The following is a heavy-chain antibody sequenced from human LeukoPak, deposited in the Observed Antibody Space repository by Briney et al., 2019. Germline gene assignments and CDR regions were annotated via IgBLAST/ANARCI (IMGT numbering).Heavy chain of an antibody. CDR2: INPNSGGT. J-gene: IGHJ6*03. V-gene: IGHV1-2*02. Sequence: GASVKVSCKASGYTFTGYYMHWVRRAPGQGLEWMGWINPNSGGTNYAQKFQGRVTMTRDTSISTAYMELSRLRSDDTAVYYCARDPGIAAAGTDYYYYMDVWGKGTTVTISS. CDR3: ARDPGIAAAGTDYYYYMDV. CDR1: GYTFTGYY. D-gene: IGHD6-13*01.